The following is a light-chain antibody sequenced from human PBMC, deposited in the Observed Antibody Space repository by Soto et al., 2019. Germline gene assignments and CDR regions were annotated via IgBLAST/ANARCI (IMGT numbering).Light chain of an antibody. V-gene: IGKV1-5*03. CDR3: QHYNSYSEA. CDR2: KAS. Sequence: DSQIAQSPSTVSLSVAEGVRVTCPARQTISSWLAWYQQKPGTAPKLLIYKASTLKSGVPSWFSGSGSGTEFTLTISSLQPDDFATYYCQHYNSYSEAFGQGTKVDIK. CDR1: QTISSW. J-gene: IGKJ1*01.